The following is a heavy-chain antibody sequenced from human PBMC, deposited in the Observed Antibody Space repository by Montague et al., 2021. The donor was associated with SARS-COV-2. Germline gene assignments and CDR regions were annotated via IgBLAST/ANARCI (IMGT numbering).Heavy chain of an antibody. Sequence: SETLSLTCTVSGDSISDYYWSWIRQPPGMGLEWIGYIFRSGATNYNPPLKSRVIILLDTSKSQFSPRLSSVTAADTAIYYCARTARGSRYFYGVDVWGQGTTVTVSS. D-gene: IGHD3-10*01. CDR1: GDSISDYY. CDR2: IFRSGAT. V-gene: IGHV4-59*01. J-gene: IGHJ6*02. CDR3: ARTARGSRYFYGVDV.